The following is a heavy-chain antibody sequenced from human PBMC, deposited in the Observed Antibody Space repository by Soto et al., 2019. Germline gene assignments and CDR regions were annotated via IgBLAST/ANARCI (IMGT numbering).Heavy chain of an antibody. V-gene: IGHV3-23*01. CDR2: IDRSGEIA. Sequence: EVQLSESGGGLVQFGGSLRLSCAASGSSFSAYAINWVRQAPGKGLEWVSAIDRSGEIAYYADSVKGRFTISRDNAKNTLYLQMNSLRGEDTAVYYCAKGGFWVHYGMDVWGPGTTVTVSS. CDR1: GSSFSAYA. CDR3: AKGGFWVHYGMDV. D-gene: IGHD3-16*01. J-gene: IGHJ6*02.